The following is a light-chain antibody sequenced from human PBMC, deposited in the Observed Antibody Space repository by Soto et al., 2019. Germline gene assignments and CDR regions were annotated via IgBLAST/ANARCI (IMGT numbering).Light chain of an antibody. V-gene: IGKV3-11*01. Sequence: EIVLTQSPATLSLSPGQRATLSCRASQSVSSNLAWYQQKPGQTPRLLIYDASNRATGIPARFSGTGSGTYFTLPISSLEPEDFAVYYCQHRNNWPPGATFGGGTTVNIK. CDR3: QHRNNWPPGAT. J-gene: IGKJ4*01. CDR1: QSVSSN. CDR2: DAS.